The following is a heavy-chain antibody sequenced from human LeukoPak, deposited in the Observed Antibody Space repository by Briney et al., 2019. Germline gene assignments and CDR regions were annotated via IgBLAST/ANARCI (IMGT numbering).Heavy chain of an antibody. Sequence: PGGSLRLSCVASGFTFSSYWMHWVRQDPRKGLVWVSRISGDGRNINYADSVRGRFTISRDNAKNTLYLQMNSLRAEDTAVYYCARDTLKFWANDYWGQGTLVTVSS. CDR1: GFTFSSYW. CDR3: ARDTLKFWANDY. D-gene: IGHD7-27*01. CDR2: ISGDGRNI. J-gene: IGHJ4*02. V-gene: IGHV3-74*01.